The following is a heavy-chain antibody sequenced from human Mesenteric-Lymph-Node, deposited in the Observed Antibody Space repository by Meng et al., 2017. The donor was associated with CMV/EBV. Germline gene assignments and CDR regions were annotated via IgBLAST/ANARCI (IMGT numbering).Heavy chain of an antibody. J-gene: IGHJ6*02. D-gene: IGHD3-22*01. CDR1: GGSISSYY. CDR2: IYYGGNT. V-gene: IGHV4-59*01. Sequence: GSLRLSCTVSGGSISSYYWSWIRQPPGKGLEWIGYIYYGGNTKYNPSLKSRVTISVDTSKNHFSLKLSSVTAADTAVYYCARVMNYDPYGMDVWGQGTTVTVSS. CDR3: ARVMNYDPYGMDV.